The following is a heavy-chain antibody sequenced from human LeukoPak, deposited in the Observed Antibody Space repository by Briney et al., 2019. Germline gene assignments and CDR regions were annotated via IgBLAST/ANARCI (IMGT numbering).Heavy chain of an antibody. Sequence: GGSLRLSCAASGFTFSSYWMYRVRQAPGKGLVWVSRINSDGSSTSYADSVKGRFTISRDNAKNTLYLQMNSLRGEDTAVYYCVRGYSSGPGGYWGQGTLVTVSS. J-gene: IGHJ4*02. CDR2: INSDGSST. CDR3: VRGYSSGPGGY. V-gene: IGHV3-74*01. CDR1: GFTFSSYW. D-gene: IGHD6-19*01.